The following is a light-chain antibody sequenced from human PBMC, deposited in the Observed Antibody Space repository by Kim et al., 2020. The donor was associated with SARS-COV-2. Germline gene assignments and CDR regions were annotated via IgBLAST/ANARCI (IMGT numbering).Light chain of an antibody. CDR1: SSNIGSNT. J-gene: IGLJ2*01. V-gene: IGLV1-44*01. CDR3: AAWDESLSAVV. Sequence: QSVLTQPPSASGTPGQRVTISCSGSSSNIGSNTVNWYQQLPGTAPKLLIYSSNQRPSGVPDRFSGSKSGTSASLAISGLQSEDEADYYCAAWDESLSAVVFGGGTQLTVL. CDR2: SSN.